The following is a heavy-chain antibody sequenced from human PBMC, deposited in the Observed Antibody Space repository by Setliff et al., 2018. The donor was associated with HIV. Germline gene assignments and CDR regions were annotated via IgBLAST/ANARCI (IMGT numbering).Heavy chain of an antibody. J-gene: IGHJ4*02. D-gene: IGHD3-10*01. Sequence: PSETLSLTCTVSGGSIRNEDYFWSWIRQPAGKGLEWIGRFYTSGSTNYNPPFKSRVTSSEGTSENQFSRKLTSVTAADTAIYYCARGGGRVVRGLIGMYYFDYWGQGILVTVSS. CDR2: FYTSGST. CDR3: ARGGGRVVRGLIGMYYFDY. CDR1: GGSIRNEDYF. V-gene: IGHV4-61*02.